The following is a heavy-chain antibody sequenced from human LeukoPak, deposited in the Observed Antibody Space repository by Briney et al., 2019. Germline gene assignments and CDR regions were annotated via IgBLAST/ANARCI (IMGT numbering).Heavy chain of an antibody. CDR3: ARAAAGTWSIDY. V-gene: IGHV3-21*01. J-gene: IGHJ4*02. CDR1: EFTFSNYT. CDR2: ISSSSSYI. Sequence: GGSLRLSCAASEFTFSNYTMNWVRQAPGKGLEWVSSISSSSSYIYYADSVKGRFTISRDNAKNTLDLQLNSLRAEDTALYYCARAAAGTWSIDYWGQGTLVTVSS. D-gene: IGHD6-13*01.